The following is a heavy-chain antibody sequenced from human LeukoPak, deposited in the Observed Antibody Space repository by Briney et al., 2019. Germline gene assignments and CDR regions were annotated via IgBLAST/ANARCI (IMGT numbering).Heavy chain of an antibody. V-gene: IGHV3-20*04. J-gene: IGHJ6*02. CDR1: GFTFDDYG. Sequence: PGGSLRLSCAASGFTFDDYGMSWVRQAPGKGLEWVSGINWNGGSTGYADSVKGRFTISRDNSKNTLYLQMNSLRAEDTAVYYCARDRRPPIGYYYGMDVWGQGTTVTVSS. CDR2: INWNGGST. D-gene: IGHD3-22*01. CDR3: ARDRRPPIGYYYGMDV.